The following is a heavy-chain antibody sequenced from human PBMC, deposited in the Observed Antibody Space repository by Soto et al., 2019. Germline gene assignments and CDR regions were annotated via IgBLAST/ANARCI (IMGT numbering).Heavy chain of an antibody. D-gene: IGHD3-10*01. CDR3: ARHSTSAPKDY. Sequence: HGESLKISCKGSGYSITTYWIAWVRQMPGKGLEWVGIIYPGDSDTRYSPSFEGHVTISVDKSISTAFLQWNSLKASDNAIYYCARHSTSAPKDYWGQGTLVTVSS. J-gene: IGHJ4*01. CDR2: IYPGDSDT. V-gene: IGHV5-51*01. CDR1: GYSITTYW.